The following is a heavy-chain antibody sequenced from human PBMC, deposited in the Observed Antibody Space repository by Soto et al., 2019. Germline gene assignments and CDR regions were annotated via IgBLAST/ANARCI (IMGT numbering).Heavy chain of an antibody. D-gene: IGHD2-15*01. CDR2: IYSGVGT. J-gene: IGHJ4*02. V-gene: IGHV3-53*01. CDR1: GFSVSSNY. Sequence: GGSLRLSCAASGFSVSSNYMSWVRQAPGKGLEWVAVIYSGVGTYYADSVKGRFTVSRDNSKNTLYLQMNSLRDEDTALYYCARDCSGSSCYSSGFDYWGQGTLVTVSS. CDR3: ARDCSGSSCYSSGFDY.